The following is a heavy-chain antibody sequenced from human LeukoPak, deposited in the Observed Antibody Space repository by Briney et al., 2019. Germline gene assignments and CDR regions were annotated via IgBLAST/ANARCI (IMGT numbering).Heavy chain of an antibody. V-gene: IGHV1-69*05. D-gene: IGHD1-26*01. CDR3: ARDELRGPGAFDI. CDR1: GGTFSSYA. Sequence: SVKVSCKASGGTFSSYAISWVRQAPGQGLEWMGRIIPIFGTANYAQKFQGRVTITTDESTSTAYMELSSLRSEDTAVYYCARDELRGPGAFDIWGQGTMVAVSS. J-gene: IGHJ3*02. CDR2: IIPIFGTA.